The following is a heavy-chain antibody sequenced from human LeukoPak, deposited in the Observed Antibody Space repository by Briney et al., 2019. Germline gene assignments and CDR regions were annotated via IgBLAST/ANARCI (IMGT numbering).Heavy chain of an antibody. CDR3: AREDPHTYNFDF. CDR2: LKSSGDTT. CDR1: GYYFTSYH. V-gene: IGHV1-46*01. J-gene: IGHJ4*02. D-gene: IGHD1-1*01. Sequence: GASVKVSCKTSGYYFTSYHMHWLRQAPGQGLEWVGILKSSGDTTVYAQKFQGRVTVTRDTSTSTVYMELSSLSSEDTAVYYCAREDPHTYNFDFWGPGTLVTVSS.